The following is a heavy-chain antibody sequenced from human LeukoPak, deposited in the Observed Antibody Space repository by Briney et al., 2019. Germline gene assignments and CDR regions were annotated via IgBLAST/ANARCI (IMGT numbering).Heavy chain of an antibody. Sequence: NRGQSLKISCKGSGYSFTSYWIGWVRQMPGKGLEWMGIIHPDDSDIRYSPSFQGQVTISADKSISTAYLQWSSLKASDTAMYYCARWLGRSSSSLYYFDYWGQGTLVTVSS. D-gene: IGHD6-6*01. V-gene: IGHV5-51*01. CDR1: GYSFTSYW. J-gene: IGHJ4*02. CDR2: IHPDDSDI. CDR3: ARWLGRSSSSLYYFDY.